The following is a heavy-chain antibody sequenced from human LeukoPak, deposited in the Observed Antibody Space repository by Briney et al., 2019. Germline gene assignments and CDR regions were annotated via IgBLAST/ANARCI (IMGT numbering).Heavy chain of an antibody. D-gene: IGHD1/OR15-1a*01. Sequence: GGSLRLSCAASGFNFSSYSLNWVRQAPGKGLEWVSYISSSTRRIYYADSVKGRFTISRDSAKNSLYLQMDSLRDEDTAMYYCARGAGNGNNNGFDIWGQGTLVTVSS. CDR2: ISSSTRRI. J-gene: IGHJ3*02. CDR3: ARGAGNGNNNGFDI. V-gene: IGHV3-48*02. CDR1: GFNFSSYS.